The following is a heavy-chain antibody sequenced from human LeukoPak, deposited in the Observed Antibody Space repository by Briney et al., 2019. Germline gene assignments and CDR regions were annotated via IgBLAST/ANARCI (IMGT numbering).Heavy chain of an antibody. V-gene: IGHV3-64*01. CDR2: ISTNGGST. J-gene: IGHJ4*02. Sequence: GGSLRLSCAASGFTFSSYAMHWVRQAPGKGLEYVSAISTNGGSTYYANSVKGRFTISRDNSKNTLYLQMGSLRAEDMAMYYCARGDGMIVVVKGFDSWGQGTLVTVSS. CDR1: GFTFSSYA. CDR3: ARGDGMIVVVKGFDS. D-gene: IGHD3-22*01.